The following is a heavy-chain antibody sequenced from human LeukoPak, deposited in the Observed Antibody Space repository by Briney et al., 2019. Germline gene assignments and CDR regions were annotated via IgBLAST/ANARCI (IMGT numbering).Heavy chain of an antibody. V-gene: IGHV3-64*01. D-gene: IGHD3/OR15-3a*01. J-gene: IGHJ4*02. CDR2: ISSNGGST. CDR3: ARERDYYFDY. CDR1: VFTFSSYA. Sequence: GGSLRLSCAASVFTFSSYAMHWVRQAPGKGLEYVSAISSNGGSTYYANSVKGRFTISRDNSKNTLYLQMGSLRAEDMAVYYCARERDYYFDYWGQGTLVTVSS.